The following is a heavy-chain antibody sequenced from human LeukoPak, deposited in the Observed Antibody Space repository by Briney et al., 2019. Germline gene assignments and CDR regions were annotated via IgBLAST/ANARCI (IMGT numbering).Heavy chain of an antibody. D-gene: IGHD6-19*01. V-gene: IGHV1-18*01. CDR1: GYTFTSYG. CDR2: ISAYNGNT. CDR3: ARDRSSIAVAGTPDY. Sequence: GASVKVSCKASGYTFTSYGISWVRQAPGQGLEWMGWISAYNGNTNYAQKLQGRVTMTTDTSTSTAYMELRSLRSDDTAVYYCARDRSSIAVAGTPDYWGQGTLVTVSS. J-gene: IGHJ4*02.